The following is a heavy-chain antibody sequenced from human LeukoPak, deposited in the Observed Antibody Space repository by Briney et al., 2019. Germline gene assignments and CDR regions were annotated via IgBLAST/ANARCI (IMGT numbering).Heavy chain of an antibody. V-gene: IGHV4-61*02. J-gene: IGHJ3*02. D-gene: IGHD2-8*01. CDR1: GGSISSGYYY. CDR3: ARRTNCFDM. Sequence: SETLSLTCTVSGGSISSGYYYWTWLRQPAGKGLEWIGRIYTSGGTNYNPSLKSRVTISQNTSKNQCSLKLTSVTAADTAVYYCARRTNCFDMWGQGTMVTVSS. CDR2: IYTSGGT.